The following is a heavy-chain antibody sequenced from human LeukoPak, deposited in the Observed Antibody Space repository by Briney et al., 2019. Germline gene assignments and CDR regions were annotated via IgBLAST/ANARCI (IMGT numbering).Heavy chain of an antibody. CDR3: ARHIRATYYYYYYYMDV. J-gene: IGHJ6*03. CDR1: GGSFSGYY. CDR2: INHSGST. V-gene: IGHV4-34*01. D-gene: IGHD2-21*01. Sequence: SETLSLTCAVYGGSFSGYYWSWIRQPPGKGLEWIGEINHSGSTNYNPSLKSRVTLSVDTSKNQFSLKLSSVTAADTAVYYCARHIRATYYYYYYYMDVWGKGTTVTVSS.